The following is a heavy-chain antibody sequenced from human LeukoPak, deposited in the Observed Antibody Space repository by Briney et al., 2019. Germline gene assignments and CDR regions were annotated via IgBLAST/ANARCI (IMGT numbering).Heavy chain of an antibody. CDR2: VDPEGGET. CDR1: GYTFTDYY. J-gene: IGHJ4*02. D-gene: IGHD3-9*01. Sequence: ATVKISCKVSGYTFTDYYMHWVQQAPGKGLEWMGLVDPEGGETIYAEKFQGRVTITADTSTDTAYMELSSLRSEDTAVYYCATDRYDILTGYYQTGPFGYWGQGTLVTVSS. V-gene: IGHV1-69-2*01. CDR3: ATDRYDILTGYYQTGPFGY.